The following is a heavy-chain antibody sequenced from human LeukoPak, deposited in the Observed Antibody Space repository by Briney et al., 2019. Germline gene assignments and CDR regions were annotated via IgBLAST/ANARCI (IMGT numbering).Heavy chain of an antibody. V-gene: IGHV3-9*01. CDR2: ISWDSGSI. CDR1: GFTFDDYA. Sequence: PGGSLRLSCAASGFTFDDYAMHWVRQAPGKGLEWVSGISWDSGSIGYADSVKGRFTISRDNAKNSLYLQMNSLRAEDTALYYCAKDNDFDWSGGPVDYWGQGTLVTVSS. J-gene: IGHJ4*02. D-gene: IGHD3-9*01. CDR3: AKDNDFDWSGGPVDY.